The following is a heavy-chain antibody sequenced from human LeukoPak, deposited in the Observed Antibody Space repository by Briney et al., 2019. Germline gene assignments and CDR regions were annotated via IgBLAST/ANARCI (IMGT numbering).Heavy chain of an antibody. D-gene: IGHD3-10*01. CDR3: ARSRDGTMVSFDY. CDR2: IYYSGST. Sequence: SETLSLTCTVSGGSISSNTYSWGWIRQPPGKGLEWIGSIYYSGSTNYNPSLKSRVTISVDTSKNQFSLKLSSVTAADTAVYYCARSRDGTMVSFDYWGQGTLVTVSS. V-gene: IGHV4-39*07. J-gene: IGHJ4*02. CDR1: GGSISSNTYS.